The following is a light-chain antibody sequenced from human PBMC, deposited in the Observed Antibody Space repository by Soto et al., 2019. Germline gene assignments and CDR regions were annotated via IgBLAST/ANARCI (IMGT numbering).Light chain of an antibody. V-gene: IGLV1-40*01. Sequence: QSVLTQPPSVSGAPGQRVTISCTGSSSNIGAGYDVHWYQQVQGTAPKLLIYGNSNRPSGVPDRFSGSKSGTAASLAITGLHAEEEADYYCQSYDSSLTGHVVFGGGTKVTVL. CDR1: SSNIGAGYD. J-gene: IGLJ2*01. CDR3: QSYDSSLTGHVV. CDR2: GNS.